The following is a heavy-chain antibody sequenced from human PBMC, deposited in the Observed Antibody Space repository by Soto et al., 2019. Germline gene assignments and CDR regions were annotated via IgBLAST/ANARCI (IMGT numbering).Heavy chain of an antibody. CDR1: GYTFTSYG. J-gene: IGHJ4*02. CDR3: AIDVPGGYSGYEADY. V-gene: IGHV1-18*01. CDR2: ISAYNGNT. D-gene: IGHD5-12*01. Sequence: ASVKVSCKASGYTFTSYGISWVRQAPGQGLEWMGWISAYNGNTNYAQKLQGRVTMTTDTSTSTAYMELRSLRSDDTAVYYCAIDVPGGYSGYEADYWGQGTLVTVSS.